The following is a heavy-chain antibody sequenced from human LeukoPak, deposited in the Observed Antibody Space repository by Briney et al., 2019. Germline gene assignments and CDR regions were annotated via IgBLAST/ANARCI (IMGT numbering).Heavy chain of an antibody. Sequence: ASVKVSCKASGGTFSSYAISWVRQAPGQGLEWMGRIIPILGIANYAQKFQGRVTITADTSTSTAYMELSSLRSADTAVYYCARWARSGYSYGSAYYYYYGMDVWGQGTTVTVSS. J-gene: IGHJ6*02. CDR3: ARWARSGYSYGSAYYYYYGMDV. CDR2: IIPILGIA. V-gene: IGHV1-69*04. D-gene: IGHD5-18*01. CDR1: GGTFSSYA.